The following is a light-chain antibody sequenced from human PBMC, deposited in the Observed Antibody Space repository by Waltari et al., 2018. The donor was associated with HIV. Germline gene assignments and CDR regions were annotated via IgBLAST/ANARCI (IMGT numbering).Light chain of an antibody. CDR1: QSVTNNLVWVQQSVTSN. J-gene: IGKJ1*01. Sequence: EIVMTQSPATLSVSPGESVTLSCRASQSVTNNLVWVQQSVTSNLAWYQQKPGQAPRLLINAASTRVKGIPARCSGRGSGTEFTLNISSLQSEDFAVYYCQQYNDWPQTFGQGTKVESK. CDR3: QQYNDWPQT. CDR2: AAS. V-gene: IGKV3D-15*01.